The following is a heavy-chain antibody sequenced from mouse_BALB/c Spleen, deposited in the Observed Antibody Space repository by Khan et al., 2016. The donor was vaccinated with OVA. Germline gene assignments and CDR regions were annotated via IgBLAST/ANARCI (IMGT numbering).Heavy chain of an antibody. CDR1: GYTFTSYT. CDR2: INPSNGYT. J-gene: IGHJ3*01. V-gene: IGHV1-4*01. D-gene: IGHD2-14*01. Sequence: QVQLQQSGAELARPGASVKMSCKASGYTFTSYTIHWIKLRPGQGLEWIGFINPSNGYTNYHQKFKDKATLTADKSSTTVYMQLSSLTSDDSAVYNCVRDGAYHRNDGWFTYWGQGTLVTVSA. CDR3: VRDGAYHRNDGWFTY.